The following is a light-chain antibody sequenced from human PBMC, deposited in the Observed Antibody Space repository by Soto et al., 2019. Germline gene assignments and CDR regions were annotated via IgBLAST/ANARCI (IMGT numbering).Light chain of an antibody. V-gene: IGKV3-15*01. Sequence: EIVMTQSPATLSVSPGERATLSCSASQGVRSNLAWYQQKPGQAPRLLISGASTRATGVPARFSGSGSGTEFTLTISSLQSEDFAVYYCQQYNNWPPTFGQGTKVEIK. CDR2: GAS. J-gene: IGKJ1*01. CDR1: QGVRSN. CDR3: QQYNNWPPT.